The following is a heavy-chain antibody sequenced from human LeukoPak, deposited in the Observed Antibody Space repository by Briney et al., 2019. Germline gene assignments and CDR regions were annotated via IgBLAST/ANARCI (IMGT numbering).Heavy chain of an antibody. CDR2: IKQDGSEK. CDR1: GFIFNTYW. Sequence: GGSLRLSCAASGFIFNTYWMSWVRQAPGKGLEWVANIKQDGSEKYYVDFVTGRFTISRDNAKNSLYLQMNSLRAEDTAVYYCARDIFASGSSQFVYWGQGTLVTVSS. D-gene: IGHD3-10*01. J-gene: IGHJ4*02. V-gene: IGHV3-7*05. CDR3: ARDIFASGSSQFVY.